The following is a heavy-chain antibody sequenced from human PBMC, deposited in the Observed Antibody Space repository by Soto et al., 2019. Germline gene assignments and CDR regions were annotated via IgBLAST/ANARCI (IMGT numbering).Heavy chain of an antibody. V-gene: IGHV1-18*01. CDR3: ARDKTVAGIYYYYGMDV. CDR2: ISAYNGNT. J-gene: IGHJ6*02. CDR1: GYTFTSYG. Sequence: QVQLVQSGAEVKKPGASVKVSCKASGYTFTSYGISWVRQAPGQGLEWMGWISAYNGNTNYAQKLQGRVTMTTDTSTSTAYMELRSLRSDDTAVYYCARDKTVAGIYYYYGMDVWGQETTVTVSS. D-gene: IGHD6-19*01.